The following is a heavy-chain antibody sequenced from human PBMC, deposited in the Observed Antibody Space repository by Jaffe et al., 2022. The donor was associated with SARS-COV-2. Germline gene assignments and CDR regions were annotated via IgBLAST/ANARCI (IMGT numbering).Heavy chain of an antibody. CDR1: GGSFSGYY. Sequence: QVQLQQWGAGLLKPSETLSLTCAVYGGSFSGYYWSWIRQPPGKGLEWIGEINHSGSTNYNPSLKSRVTISVDTSKNQFSLKLSSVTAADTAVYYCARPPASSSSGPFDYWGQGTLVTVSS. J-gene: IGHJ4*02. V-gene: IGHV4-34*01. D-gene: IGHD6-6*01. CDR3: ARPPASSSSGPFDY. CDR2: INHSGST.